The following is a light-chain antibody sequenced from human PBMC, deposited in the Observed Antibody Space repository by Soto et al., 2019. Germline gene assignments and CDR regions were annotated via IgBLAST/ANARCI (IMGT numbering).Light chain of an antibody. J-gene: IGLJ1*01. CDR3: TSYKSINSYV. CDR2: YVS. CDR1: SSDGGGYNY. V-gene: IGLV2-14*03. Sequence: SVRTQPASLSGSPGQSVTISCTGTSSDGGGYNYVSCYQQHPGKAPKLMIYYVSHRPSGVSNRFSGSKSGNTASLTISGLQAEDEADYYCTSYKSINSYVFGTGTKVTVL.